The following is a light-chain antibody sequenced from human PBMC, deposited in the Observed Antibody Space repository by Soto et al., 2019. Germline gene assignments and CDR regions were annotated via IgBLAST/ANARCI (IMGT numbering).Light chain of an antibody. V-gene: IGKV1-5*03. J-gene: IGKJ4*01. CDR2: KAS. Sequence: DIQMTQSPSTLSASVGDTVTITCRASQNINRWLAWYQQRPGKAPNLMIHKASSLEGGVPSRFSGSASGTELTLTISSLQPDEFSAYFCLQYNVYPLTFGGGTKGAI. CDR1: QNINRW. CDR3: LQYNVYPLT.